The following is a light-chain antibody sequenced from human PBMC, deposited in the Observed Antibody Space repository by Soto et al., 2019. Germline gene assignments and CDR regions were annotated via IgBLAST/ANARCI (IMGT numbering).Light chain of an antibody. J-gene: IGKJ1*01. CDR3: QQFYNYPQR. Sequence: FWITQAPSLRPTFPRHSVSLRWRMSQGISNYLAWYQQIPGKAPKLLIYDASTLQTGVPSRFSGSGSGTDFTLTISYLQSEDFATYCCQQFYNYPQRFGQGTKVDIK. CDR1: QGISNY. V-gene: IGKV1D-8*03. CDR2: DAS.